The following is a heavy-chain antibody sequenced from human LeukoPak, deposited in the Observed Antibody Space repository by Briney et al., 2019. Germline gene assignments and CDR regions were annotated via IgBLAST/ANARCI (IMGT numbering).Heavy chain of an antibody. V-gene: IGHV3-21*04. CDR1: GFTFSSYS. Sequence: GGSLRLSCAASGFTFSSYSMNWVRQAPGKGLEWVSSISSSSSYIYYADSVKGRFTISRDNAKNSLYLQMNSLRAEDTAVYYCAKSPIPKVAAGSRWWNYWGQGTLVTVSS. D-gene: IGHD6-13*01. CDR3: AKSPIPKVAAGSRWWNY. CDR2: ISSSSSYI. J-gene: IGHJ4*02.